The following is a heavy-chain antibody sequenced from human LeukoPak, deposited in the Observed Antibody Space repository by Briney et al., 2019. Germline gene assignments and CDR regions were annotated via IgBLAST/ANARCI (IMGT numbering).Heavy chain of an antibody. CDR1: GGSISSGGYY. CDR2: IYYSGST. J-gene: IGHJ4*02. D-gene: IGHD3-3*01. Sequence: SQTLSLTCTVSGGSISSGGYYWSWIRQHPGKGLEWIGYIYYSGSTYYNPSLKSRVTISVDTSKNQFSLKLSSVTAADTAVYYCARMDRSIFEVVIIDYWGQGTLVTVSS. CDR3: ARMDRSIFEVVIIDY. V-gene: IGHV4-31*03.